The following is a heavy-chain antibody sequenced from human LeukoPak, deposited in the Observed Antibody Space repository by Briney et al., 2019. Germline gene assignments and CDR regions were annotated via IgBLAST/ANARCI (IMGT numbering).Heavy chain of an antibody. CDR1: GYTFTSYY. CDR3: ARAMWSGYFRPQKPFDY. V-gene: IGHV1-46*01. CDR2: INPSGGST. D-gene: IGHD3-3*01. J-gene: IGHJ4*02. Sequence: ASVKVSCKASGYTFTSYYMHWVRQALGQGLEWMGIINPSGGSTSYAQKFQGRVTMTRDTSTSTVYMELSSLRSEDTAVYYCARAMWSGYFRPQKPFDYWGQGTLVTVSS.